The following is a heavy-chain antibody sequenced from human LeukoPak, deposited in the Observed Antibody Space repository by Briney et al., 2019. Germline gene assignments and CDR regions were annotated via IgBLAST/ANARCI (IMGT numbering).Heavy chain of an antibody. J-gene: IGHJ4*02. D-gene: IGHD6-6*01. CDR3: ARDEYSSSPGYFDY. Sequence: GGSLRLSCVASGFTFSSYAMNWIRQAPGKGLEWVSSISTSSRYIHYADSMKGRFTISRDNAKNSLYLQMNSLRAEDTAVYYCARDEYSSSPGYFDYWGQGTLVTVSS. CDR1: GFTFSSYA. CDR2: ISTSSRYI. V-gene: IGHV3-21*01.